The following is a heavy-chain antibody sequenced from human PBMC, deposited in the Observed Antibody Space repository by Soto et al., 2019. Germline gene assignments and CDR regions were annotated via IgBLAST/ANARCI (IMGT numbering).Heavy chain of an antibody. Sequence: GGSLRLSCAASGFTFSSYGMHWVRQAPGKGLEWVAVISYDGSNKYYADSVKGRFTISRDNSKNTLYLQMNSLRAEDTAVYYCAKPGRIVGVNPIDYWGQGTLVTVSS. J-gene: IGHJ4*02. V-gene: IGHV3-30*18. CDR3: AKPGRIVGVNPIDY. CDR1: GFTFSSYG. D-gene: IGHD1-26*01. CDR2: ISYDGSNK.